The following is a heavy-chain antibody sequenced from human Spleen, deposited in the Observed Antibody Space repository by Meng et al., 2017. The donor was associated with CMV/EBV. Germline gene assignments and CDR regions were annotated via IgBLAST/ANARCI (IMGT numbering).Heavy chain of an antibody. J-gene: IGHJ2*01. CDR1: GYTFTTYY. D-gene: IGHD3-16*02. Sequence: ASVKVSCKASGYTFTTYYIHWVRQAPGQGLEWMGWVSAYNGNTNYAQTLQGRVTMTTDTSTSTAYMELRSLRSDDTAVYYCAREVSAPGVFGRRNFDLWGRGTLVTVSS. CDR3: AREVSAPGVFGRRNFDL. V-gene: IGHV1-18*04. CDR2: VSAYNGNT.